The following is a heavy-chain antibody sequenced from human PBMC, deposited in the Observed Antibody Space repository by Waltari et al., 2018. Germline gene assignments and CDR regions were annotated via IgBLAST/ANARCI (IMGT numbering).Heavy chain of an antibody. D-gene: IGHD5-18*01. CDR1: GGTFSSYA. CDR2: IIPILGIA. Sequence: QVQLVQSGAEVKKPGSSVKVSCKASGGTFSSYAISWVRQAPGQGLEWMGRIIPILGIANYAQKFQGRVTITADKSTSTGYMELSSLRSEDTAVYYCAREPTHQKYSYDQPPEIYYYYYGMDVWGQGTTVTVSS. J-gene: IGHJ6*02. CDR3: AREPTHQKYSYDQPPEIYYYYYGMDV. V-gene: IGHV1-69*04.